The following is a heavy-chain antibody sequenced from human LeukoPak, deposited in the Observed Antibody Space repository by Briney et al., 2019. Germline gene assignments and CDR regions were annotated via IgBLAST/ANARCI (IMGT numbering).Heavy chain of an antibody. J-gene: IGHJ4*02. D-gene: IGHD5-18*01. Sequence: GGSLRLSCAASGFTFDDYGMSWVRQVPGKGLEWVSGINWNGGSTGNADSVKGRFTISRDNAKTSLFLQMNSLRAEDTAVYYCARDLSGITGYTYGRGIDYWGQGTLVTVSS. CDR1: GFTFDDYG. CDR3: ARDLSGITGYTYGRGIDY. CDR2: INWNGGST. V-gene: IGHV3-20*04.